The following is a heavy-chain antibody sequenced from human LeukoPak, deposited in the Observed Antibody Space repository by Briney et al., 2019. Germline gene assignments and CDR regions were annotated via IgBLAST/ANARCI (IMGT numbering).Heavy chain of an antibody. CDR3: ARGHSYTYGQNSDY. CDR2: IYYSGST. Sequence: PSETLSLTCTVSGGSISGYYWSWIRQPPGKGLEWIGYIYYSGSTNYNPSLKSRVTISVDTSKSQFSLKLTSVTAADTAVYYYARGHSYTYGQNSDYWGQGTLVTVSS. CDR1: GGSISGYY. V-gene: IGHV4-59*01. J-gene: IGHJ4*02. D-gene: IGHD5-18*01.